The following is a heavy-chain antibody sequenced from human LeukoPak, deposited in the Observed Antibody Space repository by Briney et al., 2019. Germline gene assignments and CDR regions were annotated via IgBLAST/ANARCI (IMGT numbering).Heavy chain of an antibody. D-gene: IGHD1-26*01. CDR3: AGAVGALLTWAF. V-gene: IGHV4-59*01. Sequence: PSETLSLTCTVSGGSISSYYWSWIRQPPGKGLEWIGYIYDFGSTDYNPSLKSRITMSVDTSKNQFSLKLNSVTAADTAIYYCAGAVGALLTWAFWGQGTLVTVSS. CDR2: IYDFGST. CDR1: GGSISSYY. J-gene: IGHJ4*02.